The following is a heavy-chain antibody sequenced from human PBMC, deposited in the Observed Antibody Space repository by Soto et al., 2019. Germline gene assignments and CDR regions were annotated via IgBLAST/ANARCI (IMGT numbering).Heavy chain of an antibody. Sequence: QVQLVQSGAEVKKPGASVKVSCKASGYTFSSYGISWVRQAPGQGLEWMGWISAYNGNTKYAQKFQGRVTMTTDTSTSTAYRERRSLRSDDTAVYYCAREPNYFDYWGQGTLVTVSS. J-gene: IGHJ4*02. V-gene: IGHV1-18*01. CDR3: AREPNYFDY. CDR2: ISAYNGNT. CDR1: GYTFSSYG.